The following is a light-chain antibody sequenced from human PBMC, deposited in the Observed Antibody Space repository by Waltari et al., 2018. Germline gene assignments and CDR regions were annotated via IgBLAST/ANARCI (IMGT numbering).Light chain of an antibody. CDR3: VLYMGSGIWV. J-gene: IGLJ3*02. Sequence: QTVVPQEPSFSVSPGGTVTLTSALISGPVSTTYYPSWYQQTPGQAPLTLIDSTIAGSSGVPERFSGSMLGNKAALTITGAQAENESDYYCVLYMGSGIWVFGGGTKLTVL. V-gene: IGLV8-61*01. CDR2: STI. CDR1: SGPVSTTYY.